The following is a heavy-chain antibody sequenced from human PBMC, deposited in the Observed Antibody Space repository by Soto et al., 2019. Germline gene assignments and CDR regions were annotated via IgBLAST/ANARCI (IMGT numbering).Heavy chain of an antibody. CDR3: ARDQEPSSDILTGSYKEAFDI. D-gene: IGHD3-9*01. V-gene: IGHV3-21*06. CDR1: GFTFSSYT. CDR2: ISGSSTYI. J-gene: IGHJ3*02. Sequence: GGSLRLSCAASGFTFSSYTMNWVRQAPGKGLEWVSYISGSSTYIYLVDSVKGRFSISRDNAQNSLYLQMNSLRAEDTAVYFCARDQEPSSDILTGSYKEAFDIWGQGAMVTV.